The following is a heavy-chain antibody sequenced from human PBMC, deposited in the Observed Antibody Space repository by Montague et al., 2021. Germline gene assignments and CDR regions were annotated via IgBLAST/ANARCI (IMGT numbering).Heavy chain of an antibody. Sequence: SETLSLTCTVSGAYISNYNWFWIRQPPGKGLECTGYIHYSGTTNYNPSLKSRVTLSVDTSKNQISLKLSHVTAADTAVYYCARFHYCDMNFDLWGQGTLVTVSS. CDR2: IHYSGTT. V-gene: IGHV4-59*01. CDR1: GAYISNYN. CDR3: ARFHYCDMNFDL. D-gene: IGHD2/OR15-2a*01. J-gene: IGHJ2*01.